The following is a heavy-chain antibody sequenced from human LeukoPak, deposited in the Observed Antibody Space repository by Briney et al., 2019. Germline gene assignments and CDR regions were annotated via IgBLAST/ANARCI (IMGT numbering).Heavy chain of an antibody. V-gene: IGHV3-30*03. D-gene: IGHD5-12*01. CDR3: ARDSSSWIYSGYEGGPDY. CDR2: ISYDGSNK. CDR1: GFTFDDYG. Sequence: GGSLRLSCAASGFTFDDYGMSWVRQAPGKGLEWVAVISYDGSNKYYADSVKGRFTISRDNSKNTLYLQMNSLRAEDTAVYYCARDSSSWIYSGYEGGPDYWGQGTLVTVSS. J-gene: IGHJ4*02.